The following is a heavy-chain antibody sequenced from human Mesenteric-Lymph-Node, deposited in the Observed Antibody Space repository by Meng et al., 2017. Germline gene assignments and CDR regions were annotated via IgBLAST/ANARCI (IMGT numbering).Heavy chain of an antibody. D-gene: IGHD3-16*01. V-gene: IGHV1-2*06. CDR1: GYTFTGYY. CDR2: INPNSGGT. Sequence: QGQLLPCGAEVKKPGASVKVSCKASGYTFTGYYMHWVRQAPGQGLEWMGRINPNSGGTNYAQKFQGRVTMTRDTSISTAYMELSRLRSDDTAVYYCARAPRSRGGFDYWGQGTLVTVSS. J-gene: IGHJ4*02. CDR3: ARAPRSRGGFDY.